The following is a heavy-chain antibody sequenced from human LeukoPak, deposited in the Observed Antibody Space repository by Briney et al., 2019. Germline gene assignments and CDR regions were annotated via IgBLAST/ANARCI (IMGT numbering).Heavy chain of an antibody. D-gene: IGHD3-10*01. CDR1: GYTFTGYY. Sequence: ASVKVSCKASGYTFTGYYMHWVRQAPGQGLEWMGWINAYNGNTNYAQKLQGRVTMTTDTSTSTAYMELRSLRSDDTAVYYCARVDRYHGSGDYWGQGTLVTVSS. CDR3: ARVDRYHGSGDY. J-gene: IGHJ4*02. V-gene: IGHV1-18*04. CDR2: INAYNGNT.